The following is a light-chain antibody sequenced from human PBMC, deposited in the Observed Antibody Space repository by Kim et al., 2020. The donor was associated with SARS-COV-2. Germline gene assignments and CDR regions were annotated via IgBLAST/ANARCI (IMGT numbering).Light chain of an antibody. J-gene: IGKJ2*01. CDR1: QSISTC. Sequence: DIQMTQSPSSLSASVGGSVTITCRASQSISTCLNWYQQKPGKAPKLLIYGTSNLPSGVPSRFSGSGSGTDFTLAISTLQPEDFGTYYCQQGYSTFGQGTKLEI. CDR3: QQGYST. V-gene: IGKV1-39*01. CDR2: GTS.